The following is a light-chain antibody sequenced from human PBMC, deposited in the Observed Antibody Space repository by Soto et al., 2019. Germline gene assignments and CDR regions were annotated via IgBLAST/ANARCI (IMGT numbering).Light chain of an antibody. J-gene: IGLJ2*01. CDR2: EVS. V-gene: IGLV2-8*01. CDR1: SSDVGGYNY. CDR3: SSYAGSTPVV. Sequence: QSALTQPPSASGSPGQSVTISCTGTSSDVGGYNYVSWYQQHPGKAPKLMIYEVSKRPSGVPDRFSGSKSVNTASLTVSGLQAEDEADYYCSSYAGSTPVVFGGGTKLTVL.